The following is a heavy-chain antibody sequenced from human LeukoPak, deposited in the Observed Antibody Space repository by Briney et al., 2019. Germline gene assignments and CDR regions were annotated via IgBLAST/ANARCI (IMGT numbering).Heavy chain of an antibody. D-gene: IGHD5-24*01. V-gene: IGHV1-2*02. J-gene: IGHJ6*03. Sequence: ASVKVSCKASGYTFTGYYMHWVRQAPGQGLEWMGWINPNSGGTNYAQKFQGRVTMTRDTSISTAYMELSRLRSDDTAVYYCARGDGYNWPDYYYYYMDVWGKGTTVTISS. CDR2: INPNSGGT. CDR1: GYTFTGYY. CDR3: ARGDGYNWPDYYYYYMDV.